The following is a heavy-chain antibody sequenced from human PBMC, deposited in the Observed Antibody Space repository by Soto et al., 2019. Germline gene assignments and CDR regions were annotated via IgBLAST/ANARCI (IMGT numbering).Heavy chain of an antibody. CDR1: GYNFTTYW. Sequence: PGESLKISFKGSGYNFTTYWIGWGRQMPGKGLEGMGIIDPRDSDARYSPSFRGHVTISADKSITTAYLQCSSLKGSDSAVYFCAKHTMQLWLPSDIAVWGQGSTVSV. J-gene: IGHJ6*02. V-gene: IGHV5-51*01. D-gene: IGHD5-18*01. CDR2: IDPRDSDA. CDR3: AKHTMQLWLPSDIAV.